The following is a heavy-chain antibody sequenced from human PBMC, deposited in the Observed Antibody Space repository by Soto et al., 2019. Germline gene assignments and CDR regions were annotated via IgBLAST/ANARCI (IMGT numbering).Heavy chain of an antibody. CDR3: ARDAGAVGATGPFDY. Sequence: EVQLVESGGGLVQPGGSLRLSCAASGFTFSSYWMSWVRQAPGKGLEWVANIKQDGSEKYYVDSVKGRFTISRDNAKNSLYLQMNSLRAEDTAVYYCARDAGAVGATGPFDYWGQGTLVTVSS. CDR1: GFTFSSYW. CDR2: IKQDGSEK. D-gene: IGHD1-26*01. J-gene: IGHJ4*02. V-gene: IGHV3-7*01.